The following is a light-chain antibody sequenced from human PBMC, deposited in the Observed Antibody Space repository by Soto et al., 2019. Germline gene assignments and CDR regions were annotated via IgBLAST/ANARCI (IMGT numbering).Light chain of an antibody. J-gene: IGLJ1*01. CDR1: SSDVGGYNY. CDR2: EVN. CDR3: SSYGGYNNVV. Sequence: ALTQPPSASGSPGQSVTISRTGTSSDVGGYNYVSWFQQHPGKAPKLIIHEVNQRPSGVPDRFSGSKSGNTASLTVSGPQAEDEGTYYCSSYGGYNNVVFGTGTKVTVL. V-gene: IGLV2-8*01.